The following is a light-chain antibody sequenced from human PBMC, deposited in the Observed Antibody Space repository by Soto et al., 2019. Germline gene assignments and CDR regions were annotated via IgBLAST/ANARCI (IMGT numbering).Light chain of an antibody. CDR2: AAS. CDR1: QSVSSG. Sequence: EIVMTQSPATLSVSPGERATLSCRAGQSVSSGLAWYQQKPGQTPRLLIYAASTRATGIPARFSGSGSGTEFTLTISSLQSEDFAVYYCQQYGSSPLTFGGGTKVDIK. CDR3: QQYGSSPLT. V-gene: IGKV3-15*01. J-gene: IGKJ4*01.